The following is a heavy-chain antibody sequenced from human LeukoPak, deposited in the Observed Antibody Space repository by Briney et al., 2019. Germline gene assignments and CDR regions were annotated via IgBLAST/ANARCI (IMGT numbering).Heavy chain of an antibody. J-gene: IGHJ4*01. CDR2: INHSGGT. CDR3: ARARGAEAIDY. D-gene: IGHD6-25*01. CDR1: GGSFSGYY. Sequence: SETLSLTCAVYGGSFSGYYWTWIRQPPGKGLEWIGKINHSGGTNHNPSLKSRVTISVDTSKNQFSLKLSSVTAADTAVYYCARARGAEAIDYWGHGTRLSVSS. V-gene: IGHV4-34*01.